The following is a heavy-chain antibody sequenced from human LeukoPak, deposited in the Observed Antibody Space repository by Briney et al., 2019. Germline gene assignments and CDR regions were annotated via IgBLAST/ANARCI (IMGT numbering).Heavy chain of an antibody. D-gene: IGHD3-16*02. J-gene: IGHJ4*02. CDR2: IYYSGST. Sequence: SETLSLTCTVSDGAIAGYSWSWIRQPPGKGLEWIGSIYYSGSTYYNPSLKSRVTISVDTSKNQFSLKLSSVTAADTAVYYCARLYYDYVWGSYRYTLFDYWGQGTLVTVSS. V-gene: IGHV4-39*07. CDR3: ARLYYDYVWGSYRYTLFDY. CDR1: DGAIAGYS.